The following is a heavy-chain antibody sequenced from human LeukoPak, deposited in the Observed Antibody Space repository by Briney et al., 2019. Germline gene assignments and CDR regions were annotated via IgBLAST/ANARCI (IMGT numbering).Heavy chain of an antibody. CDR2: INHSGST. D-gene: IGHD2-2*03. J-gene: IGHJ6*03. CDR3: ARARPGYCSSTSCYWDYYYMDV. Sequence: SETLSLTCAVYGGSFSGYYWSWIRQPPGKGLEWIGEINHSGSTNYNPSLKSRVTISVDTSKNQFSLKLSSVTAADTAVYYCARARPGYCSSTSCYWDYYYMDVSGKGTTVTVSS. V-gene: IGHV4-34*01. CDR1: GGSFSGYY.